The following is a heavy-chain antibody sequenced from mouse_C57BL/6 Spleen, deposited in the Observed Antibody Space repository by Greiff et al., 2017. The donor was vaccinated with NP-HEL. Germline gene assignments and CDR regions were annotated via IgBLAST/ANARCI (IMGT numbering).Heavy chain of an antibody. D-gene: IGHD2-3*01. J-gene: IGHJ2*01. CDR1: GYTFIDYN. V-gene: IGHV1-22*01. CDR2: INPNNGGT. Sequence: VQLQQSGPELVKPGASVKMSCKASGYTFIDYNMHWVKQSHGKSLEWIGYINPNNGGTSYNQKFKGKATLTVNKSSSTAYMELRSLTSEDSAVYYCANDGYHYFDYWGQGTTLTVSS. CDR3: ANDGYHYFDY.